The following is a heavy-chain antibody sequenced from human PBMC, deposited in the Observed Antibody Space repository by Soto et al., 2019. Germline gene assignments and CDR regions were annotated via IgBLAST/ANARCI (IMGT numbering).Heavy chain of an antibody. V-gene: IGHV3-72*01. Sequence: EVQVVESGGGLVQPGGSLRLSCTGSGFTFSDHYMDWVRQAPGKGLEWVGRSRNKANDYITDYAASVKGRFTISRDDSKNSVFLQLNRLNTEVTAVYFCARSGYCSSASCFYGMDVWGQGTTVTVSS. CDR2: SRNKANDYIT. CDR1: GFTFSDHY. D-gene: IGHD2-2*01. J-gene: IGHJ6*02. CDR3: ARSGYCSSASCFYGMDV.